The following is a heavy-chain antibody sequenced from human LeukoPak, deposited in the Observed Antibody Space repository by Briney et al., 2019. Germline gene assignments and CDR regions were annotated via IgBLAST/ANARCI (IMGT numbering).Heavy chain of an antibody. CDR2: INHSGST. V-gene: IGHV4-34*01. Sequence: SETLSLTCAVYGGSFSGYYWSWIRQPPGKELEWIGEINHSGSTNYNPSLKSRVTISVDTSKNQFSLKLSSVTAADTAVYYCAGGPYYDILTGYYFDYWGQGTLVTVSS. D-gene: IGHD3-9*01. CDR3: AGGPYYDILTGYYFDY. CDR1: GGSFSGYY. J-gene: IGHJ4*02.